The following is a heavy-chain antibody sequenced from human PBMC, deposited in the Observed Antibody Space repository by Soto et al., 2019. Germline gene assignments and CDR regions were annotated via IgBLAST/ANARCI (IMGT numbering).Heavy chain of an antibody. V-gene: IGHV3-30*18. CDR1: GFTFSSYG. J-gene: IGHJ6*02. CDR2: ISYDGSNK. CDR3: AKRWLNPHYYYYGMDV. D-gene: IGHD3-16*01. Sequence: PGGSLRLSCAASGFTFSSYGMHWVRQAPGKGLEWVAVISYDGSNKYYADSVKGRFTISRDNSKNTLYLQMNSLKAEDTAVYYCAKRWLNPHYYYYGMDVWGQGTTVTVSS.